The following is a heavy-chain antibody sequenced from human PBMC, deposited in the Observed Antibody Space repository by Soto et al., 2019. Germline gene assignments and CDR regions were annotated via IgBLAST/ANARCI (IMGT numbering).Heavy chain of an antibody. V-gene: IGHV4-4*02. D-gene: IGHD6-25*01. CDR2: ISYSGRT. Sequence: SDTLSLTYAVSGGSFSRTHWWSWVRQPPGKGLEWIGEISYSGRTNYNPSLKSRVTVSIDKSKNQFSVKLTSVTAADTAVYYCAGQGGFFIDLWGQGTLVTVSS. J-gene: IGHJ5*02. CDR3: AGQGGFFIDL. CDR1: GGSFSRTHW.